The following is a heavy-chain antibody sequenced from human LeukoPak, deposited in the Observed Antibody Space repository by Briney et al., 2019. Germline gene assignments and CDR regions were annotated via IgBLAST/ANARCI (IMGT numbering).Heavy chain of an antibody. Sequence: GGSLRLSCAASGLTFSSYSMNWVRQAPGKGLEWVSSISSSTNYIYYADSVKGRFTISRDNAKNSLYLQMNSLRAEDTAVYYCARDKSGDYYFDSWGQGTLVTVSS. CDR3: ARDKSGDYYFDS. CDR1: GLTFSSYS. D-gene: IGHD7-27*01. CDR2: ISSSTNYI. V-gene: IGHV3-21*01. J-gene: IGHJ4*02.